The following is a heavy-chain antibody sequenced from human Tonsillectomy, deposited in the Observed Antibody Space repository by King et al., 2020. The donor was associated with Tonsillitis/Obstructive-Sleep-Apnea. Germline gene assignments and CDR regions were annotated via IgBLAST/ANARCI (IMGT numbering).Heavy chain of an antibody. D-gene: IGHD5-24*01. Sequence: VQLQESGPGLVKPSETLSLTCTVSGGSISNYYWSWIRQPPGKGLEWIGYIYDTGSTNYNPSLQSRVTISVDTSKNQFSLKLSSVTAADAAVYYCARDVKMAVIGAFDMWGQGTMVSVSS. J-gene: IGHJ3*02. V-gene: IGHV4-59*01. CDR1: GGSISNYY. CDR2: IYDTGST. CDR3: ARDVKMAVIGAFDM.